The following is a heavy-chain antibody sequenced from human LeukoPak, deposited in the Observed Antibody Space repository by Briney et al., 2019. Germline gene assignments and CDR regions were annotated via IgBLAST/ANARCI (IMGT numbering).Heavy chain of an antibody. J-gene: IGHJ3*02. Sequence: SVKVSCKASGDTFTSYAISWVRQAPGQGLEWMGWIIPIIGTANYAQKFQGRVTITTDESTSTAYMELSSLRSEDTAVYYCARDRRDVFGELGPDAFDIWGQGTMVTVSS. D-gene: IGHD3-10*01. CDR1: GDTFTSYA. CDR3: ARDRRDVFGELGPDAFDI. V-gene: IGHV1-69*05. CDR2: IIPIIGTA.